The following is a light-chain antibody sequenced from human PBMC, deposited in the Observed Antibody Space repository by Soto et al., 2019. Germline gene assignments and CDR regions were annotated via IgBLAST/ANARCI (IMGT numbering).Light chain of an antibody. J-gene: IGLJ1*01. CDR2: EVS. V-gene: IGLV2-14*01. CDR1: SSVVGGYRY. CDR3: SSYTSGSTYV. Sequence: QSVLTQPASVSGSPGQSITISCTGTSSVVGGYRYVSWYQQHPGKAPKLMIYEVSNRPSGVSNRFSGSKSGNTASLTISGLQAEDEADYYCSSYTSGSTYVFGTGTKVTVL.